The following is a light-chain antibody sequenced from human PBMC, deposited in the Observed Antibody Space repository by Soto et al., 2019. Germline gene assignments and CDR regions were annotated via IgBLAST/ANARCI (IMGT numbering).Light chain of an antibody. V-gene: IGLV2-14*01. CDR2: EVT. CDR3: SSYTSSSTPYV. CDR1: SSDVGGYNY. J-gene: IGLJ1*01. Sequence: QSALTQPASVSGSPGQSITISCTGTSSDVGGYNYVSWYQQHPVKAHKLMIYEVTNRPSGVSDRFSGSKSGNTASLTIFGLQAEAEADYYCSSYTSSSTPYVFGTGTKVTVL.